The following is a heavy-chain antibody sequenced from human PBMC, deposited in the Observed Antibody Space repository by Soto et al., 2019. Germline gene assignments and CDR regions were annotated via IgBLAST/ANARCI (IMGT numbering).Heavy chain of an antibody. CDR1: GYSFTGYY. D-gene: IGHD1-7*01. CDR3: AREAGTIGNYYYGMDV. J-gene: IGHJ6*02. CDR2: INPNSGGT. Sequence: QVQLVQSGAEVKKPGASVRVSCKASGYSFTGYYVDWVRLAPGQGLEWMGWINPNSGGTNHAQKFQGRVTMTRDTSISTAYMELTRLTSNDTAVYFCAREAGTIGNYYYGMDVWGQGTTVTVS. V-gene: IGHV1-2*02.